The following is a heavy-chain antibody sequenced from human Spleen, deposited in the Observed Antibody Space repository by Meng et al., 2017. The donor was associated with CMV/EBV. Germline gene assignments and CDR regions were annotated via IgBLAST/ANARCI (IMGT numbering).Heavy chain of an antibody. J-gene: IGHJ5*02. CDR3: ARHFYGDTSWFDP. V-gene: IGHV4-31*02. CDR1: GGSVSSGSYY. CDR2: IYYSGIT. Sequence: VSGGSVSSGSYYWSWIRQPTGKGLEWIGYIYYSGITYYNPSLKSRTTMSADTSKNQFSLKLKSVTAADTAVYYCARHFYGDTSWFDPWGQGTLVTVSS. D-gene: IGHD4-17*01.